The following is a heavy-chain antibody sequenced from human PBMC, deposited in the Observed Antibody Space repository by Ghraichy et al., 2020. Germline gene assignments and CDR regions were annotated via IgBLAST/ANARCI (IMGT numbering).Heavy chain of an antibody. V-gene: IGHV4-59*01. D-gene: IGHD6-19*01. J-gene: IGHJ3*02. CDR2: YFLGGST. CDR3: ARGEQWPKDPFDI. CDR1: GGSLSVDF. Sequence: SETLSLTCSVSGGSLSVDFWAWVRQPPGKGLEWIGYYFLGGSTGYNPSLQSRVTISVDKSKNQFSLKLTSVTAADTALYFCARGEQWPKDPFDIWGQGTMVIVSS.